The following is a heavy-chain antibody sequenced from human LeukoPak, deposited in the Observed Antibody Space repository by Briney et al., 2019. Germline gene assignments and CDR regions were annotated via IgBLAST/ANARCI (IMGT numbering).Heavy chain of an antibody. CDR3: ARAPPIIAAAGTSDY. D-gene: IGHD6-13*01. CDR1: VYTFTSYG. Sequence: ASGKFSGKASVYTFTSYGFGGGRQPPGQGLGGRGGISAYNGNTNYAQKLQGRVTMTTDTSTSTAYMELRSLRSDDTAVYYCARAPPIIAAAGTSDYWGQGTLVTVSS. J-gene: IGHJ4*02. V-gene: IGHV1-18*01. CDR2: ISAYNGNT.